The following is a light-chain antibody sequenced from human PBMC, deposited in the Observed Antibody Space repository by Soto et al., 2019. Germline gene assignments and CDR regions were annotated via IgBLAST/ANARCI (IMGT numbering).Light chain of an antibody. CDR2: DAS. V-gene: IGKV3-11*01. CDR1: HSISSNY. J-gene: IGKJ4*01. Sequence: EIVLTQSPGTLSLSPGERATLSCRASHSISSNYLAWYQQKPGQAPRLLIYDASNRATGIPARFSGSGSGTDFTLTISSLEPEDFAVYYCQQRSNWPTFGGGTKVDIK. CDR3: QQRSNWPT.